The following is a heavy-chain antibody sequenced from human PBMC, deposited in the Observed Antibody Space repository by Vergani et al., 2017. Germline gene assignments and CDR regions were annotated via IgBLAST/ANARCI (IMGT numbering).Heavy chain of an antibody. D-gene: IGHD2-15*01. V-gene: IGHV4-61*02. CDR1: GGSISAGYYF. Sequence: QVQLQASGPGRVKPSQTLSLTCTMSGGSISAGYYFWSWIRQPAGKGLEWLGHISASGNASHSPSLKTRVYMSVDTSKNQFSLTVKSVTAADTAIYFCARRSGGYYSGGKVHPLRTAFDVWGHGTVVTVSS. CDR3: ARRSGGYYSGGKVHPLRTAFDV. CDR2: ISASGNA. J-gene: IGHJ3*01.